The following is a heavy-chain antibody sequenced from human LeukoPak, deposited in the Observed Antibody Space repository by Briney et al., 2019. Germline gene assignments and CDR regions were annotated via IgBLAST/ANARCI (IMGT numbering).Heavy chain of an antibody. J-gene: IGHJ4*02. Sequence: GASVKVSCKASGGTFSSYAISWVRQAPGQGLEWMGGIIPIFGTANYAQKFQGRVTITADEFTSTAYMELSSLRSEDTAVYYCASAPPSGGATGYYFDYWGQGTLVTVSS. V-gene: IGHV1-69*13. CDR2: IIPIFGTA. CDR3: ASAPPSGGATGYYFDY. CDR1: GGTFSSYA. D-gene: IGHD1-26*01.